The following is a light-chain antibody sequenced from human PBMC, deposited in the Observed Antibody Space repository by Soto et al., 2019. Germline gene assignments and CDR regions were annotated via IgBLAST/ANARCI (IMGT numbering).Light chain of an antibody. CDR1: QSISSW. Sequence: DIQMTQSPSTLSASVGDRVTITCRASQSISSWLAWYQQKPGKAPKLLIYKASNLESGVPSRFGGSGSGTEFTLTISSLQPDDFATYYCQQFNGYRTFGQGTQVEIK. CDR3: QQFNGYRT. J-gene: IGKJ1*01. CDR2: KAS. V-gene: IGKV1-5*03.